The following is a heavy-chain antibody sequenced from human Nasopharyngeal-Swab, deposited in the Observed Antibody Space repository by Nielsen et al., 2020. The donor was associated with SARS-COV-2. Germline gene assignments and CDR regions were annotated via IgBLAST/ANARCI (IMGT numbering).Heavy chain of an antibody. CDR2: INSDGSST. CDR3: ARDEITMIAAFDY. D-gene: IGHD3-22*01. Sequence: WIRQPPGKGLVWVSRINSDGSSTSYADSVKGRFTICRDSAKNTLFLQMNSLSAEDTAVYYCARDEITMIAAFDYWGQGTLVTVSS. J-gene: IGHJ4*02. V-gene: IGHV3-74*01.